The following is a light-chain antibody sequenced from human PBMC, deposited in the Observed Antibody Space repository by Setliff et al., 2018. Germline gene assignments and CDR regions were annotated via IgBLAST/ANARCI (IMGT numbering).Light chain of an antibody. V-gene: IGLV2-11*01. CDR3: CSYTGFSYV. CDR1: SSDVGAYNY. Sequence: QSVLTQPRSVSGSPGRSVTISCTGTSSDVGAYNYVSWYQQHPGKVPKLMIYDVRKRPSGVPDRFSGPKSGNTASLTISGLQAEDEADYYCCSYTGFSYVFGSGTKATVL. J-gene: IGLJ1*01. CDR2: DVR.